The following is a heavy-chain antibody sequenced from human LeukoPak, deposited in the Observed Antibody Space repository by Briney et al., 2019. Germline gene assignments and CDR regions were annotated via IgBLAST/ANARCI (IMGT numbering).Heavy chain of an antibody. CDR2: ISYDGSNK. V-gene: IGHV3-30*18. Sequence: PGGSLRLSCAASGFTFSSYGMHWVRQAPGKGLEWVAVISYDGSNKYYADSVKGRFTISRDNSKNTLYLQMNSLRAEDTAVYYCAKTGYSYEGVDYWGQGTLVTVSS. J-gene: IGHJ4*02. CDR1: GFTFSSYG. D-gene: IGHD5-18*01. CDR3: AKTGYSYEGVDY.